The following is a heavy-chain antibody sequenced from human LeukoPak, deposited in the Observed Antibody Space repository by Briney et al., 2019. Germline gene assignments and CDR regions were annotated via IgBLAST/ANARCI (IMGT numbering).Heavy chain of an antibody. Sequence: SETLSLTCTVSGGSISSYYWSWIRQPPGKGLEWIGYIYYSGSTNYNPSLKSRVTISVDTSKNQFSLKLSSVTAADTAVYYCADKYYDFWSGYPEYFQHWGQGTLVTVSS. J-gene: IGHJ1*01. CDR3: ADKYYDFWSGYPEYFQH. D-gene: IGHD3-3*01. V-gene: IGHV4-59*08. CDR2: IYYSGST. CDR1: GGSISSYY.